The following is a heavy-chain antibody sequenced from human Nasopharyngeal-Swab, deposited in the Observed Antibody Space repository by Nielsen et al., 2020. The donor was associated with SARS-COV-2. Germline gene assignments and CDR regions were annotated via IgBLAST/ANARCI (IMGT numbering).Heavy chain of an antibody. V-gene: IGHV3-13*01. J-gene: IGHJ4*02. CDR1: GFTFSSYD. CDR3: ARIGGDGDYFDY. D-gene: IGHD3-10*01. Sequence: GESLKISCAASGFTFSSYDMHWVRQATGKGLEWVSAIGTAGDTYYPGSVKGRFTIFRENAKNSLYLQMNSMRAGDTAVYYCARIGGDGDYFDYWGQGTLVTVSS. CDR2: IGTAGDT.